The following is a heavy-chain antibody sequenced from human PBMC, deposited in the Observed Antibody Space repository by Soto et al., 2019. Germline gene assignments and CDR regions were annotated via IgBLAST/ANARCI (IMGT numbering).Heavy chain of an antibody. D-gene: IGHD3-3*01. CDR3: ARDSANDFWSGNFDY. J-gene: IGHJ4*02. CDR1: SGSFSGYY. V-gene: IGHV4-34*01. Sequence: QVQLQQWGAGLLKPSETLSLTCAVYSGSFSGYYWSWIRQPPGKGLEWIGEINHSGSTNYNPSLKSRVTISVDTSKNQFSLKLTSVTAADTAVYYCARDSANDFWSGNFDYWGRGTLVTVSS. CDR2: INHSGST.